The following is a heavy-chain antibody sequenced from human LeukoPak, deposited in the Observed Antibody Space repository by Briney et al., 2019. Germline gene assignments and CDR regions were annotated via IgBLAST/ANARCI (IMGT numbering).Heavy chain of an antibody. CDR1: GFTFSSNY. J-gene: IGHJ4*02. CDR2: IWSGGST. D-gene: IGHD6-19*01. CDR3: ARSSLKRQWLIPFDY. Sequence: GGSLRLSCAASGFTFSSNYMNWVRQAPGKGLEWVSFIWSGGSTYYSDSVKGRFTISRDNSKNTLYLQMNSLRAEDTAVYYCARSSLKRQWLIPFDYWGQGNLVTVSS. V-gene: IGHV3-53*01.